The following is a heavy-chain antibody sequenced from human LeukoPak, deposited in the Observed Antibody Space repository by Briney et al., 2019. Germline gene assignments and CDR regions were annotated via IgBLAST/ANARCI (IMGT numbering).Heavy chain of an antibody. CDR1: GFTFSSYS. CDR2: ISSSSSYI. J-gene: IGHJ6*04. CDR3: ARGWIYGDRDYYYYYGMDV. D-gene: IGHD4/OR15-4a*01. V-gene: IGHV3-21*01. Sequence: GGSLRLSCAASGFTFSSYSMNWVRQAPGKGLEWVSSISSSSSYIYYADSVKGRFTISRDNAKNSLYLQMNSLRAEDTAVYYCARGWIYGDRDYYYYYGMDVWGKGTTVTVSS.